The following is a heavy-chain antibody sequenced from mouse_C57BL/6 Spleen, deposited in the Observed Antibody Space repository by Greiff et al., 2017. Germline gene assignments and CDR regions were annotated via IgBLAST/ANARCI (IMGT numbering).Heavy chain of an antibody. V-gene: IGHV1-7*01. Sequence: QVQLKQSGAELVKPGASVTLSCKASGYTFTSYWMHWVKQRPGQGLEWIGDINPSSGGTNYNQKFKGKATLTADKSSSTAYMQLGSLTSEDSAVYYCTRSPFAYWGQGTPVTVSA. CDR2: INPSSGGT. CDR3: TRSPFAY. CDR1: GYTFTSYW. J-gene: IGHJ3*01.